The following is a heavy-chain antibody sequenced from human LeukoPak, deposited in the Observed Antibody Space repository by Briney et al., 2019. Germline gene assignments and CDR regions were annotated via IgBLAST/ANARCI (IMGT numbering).Heavy chain of an antibody. CDR2: IYSGGST. Sequence: PGGSLRLSCAASGFTFSSYWMSWVRQAPGKGLEWVSVIYSGGSTYYADSVKGRFTISRDNSKNTLYLQMNSLRAEDTAVYYCARGFKEWELLLPFDYWGQGTLVTVSS. D-gene: IGHD1-26*01. V-gene: IGHV3-66*01. CDR3: ARGFKEWELLLPFDY. J-gene: IGHJ4*02. CDR1: GFTFSSYW.